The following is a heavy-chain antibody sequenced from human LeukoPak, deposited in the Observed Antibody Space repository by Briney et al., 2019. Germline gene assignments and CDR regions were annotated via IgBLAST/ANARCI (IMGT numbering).Heavy chain of an antibody. J-gene: IGHJ2*01. D-gene: IGHD2/OR15-2a*01. CDR2: ISGSGGST. CDR1: GFTFSTYA. CDR3: AKGLALSYWYFDL. V-gene: IGHV3-23*01. Sequence: GGSLRLSCAASGFTFSTYAMSWVRQAPGKGLEWVSAISGSGGSTYYADSVKGRFTSSRDNSKNTLYLQMNSLRAEDTAVYYRAKGLALSYWYFDLWGRGTLVTVSS.